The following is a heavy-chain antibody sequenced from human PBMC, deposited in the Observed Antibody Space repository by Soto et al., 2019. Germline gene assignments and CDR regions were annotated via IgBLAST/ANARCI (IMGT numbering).Heavy chain of an antibody. CDR3: AHSFRRSHLVHFGYYGMDV. CDR1: GFSLSTSGMC. CDR2: IYWNDDK. Sequence: GSGPTLVNPTQTLTLTCTFSGFSLSTSGMCVSWIRQPPGKALEWLALIYWNDDKRYSPSLKSRLTITKDTSKNQVVLTMTNMDPVDTATYYCAHSFRRSHLVHFGYYGMDVWGQGTTVTVSS. J-gene: IGHJ6*02. V-gene: IGHV2-5*08. D-gene: IGHD3-10*01.